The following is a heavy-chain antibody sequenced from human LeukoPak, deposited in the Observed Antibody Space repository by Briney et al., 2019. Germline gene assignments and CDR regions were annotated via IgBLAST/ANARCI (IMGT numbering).Heavy chain of an antibody. V-gene: IGHV1-8*01. Sequence: ASVKVSCKASGYTFTSYHINWVRQATGQGLEWMGWMNPNSGNTGYAQKFQGRVTMTRNTSISTAYMELSSLRSEDTAVYYCARVYIVYCSSTSCYRSNWFDPWGQGTLVTVSS. CDR2: MNPNSGNT. J-gene: IGHJ5*02. D-gene: IGHD2-2*02. CDR3: ARVYIVYCSSTSCYRSNWFDP. CDR1: GYTFTSYH.